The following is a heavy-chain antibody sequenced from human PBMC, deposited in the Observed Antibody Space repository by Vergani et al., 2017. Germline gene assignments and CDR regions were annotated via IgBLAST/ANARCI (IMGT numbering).Heavy chain of an antibody. CDR1: GYSFTSYW. V-gene: IGHV5-51*01. D-gene: IGHD5-24*01. CDR3: ARQEMATMGIMGDYYYYDMDV. J-gene: IGHJ6*03. Sequence: EVQLVQSGAEVKKPGESLKISCKGSGYSFTSYWIGWVRQMPGKGLEWMGIIYPGDSDTRYSQSFQGQVTISADKSISTAYLQWSSLKASDTAMYYCARQEMATMGIMGDYYYYDMDVWGKGTTVTVSS. CDR2: IYPGDSDT.